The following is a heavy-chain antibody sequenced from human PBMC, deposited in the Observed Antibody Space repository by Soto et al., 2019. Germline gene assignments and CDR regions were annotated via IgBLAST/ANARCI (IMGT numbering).Heavy chain of an antibody. Sequence: SETLSLTCSVSCYSISSGYFFGWIRQPPGKGLEWIATIYHSGSTYYSPSLKSRVAISVDTSNNQFSLKLNSVTAADTAVYYCARVLSENWFEPWGQGSLVTVSS. CDR1: CYSISSGYF. V-gene: IGHV4-38-2*02. CDR2: IYHSGST. CDR3: ARVLSENWFEP. J-gene: IGHJ5*02.